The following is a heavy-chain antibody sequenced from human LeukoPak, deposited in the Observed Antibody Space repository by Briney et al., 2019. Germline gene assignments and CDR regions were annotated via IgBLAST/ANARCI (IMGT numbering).Heavy chain of an antibody. J-gene: IGHJ4*02. CDR1: GGSFSGYY. Sequence: SETLSLTCAVSGGSFSGYYWTWIRQPPGKGLEWIGEINHSGSANYNPSLMSRVTISLDTSKNHFSLNLSSVTAADTAVYYCARSGRRAAAGTLNYWGQGTLVTVSS. CDR3: ARSGRRAAAGTLNY. CDR2: INHSGSA. V-gene: IGHV4-34*01. D-gene: IGHD6-13*01.